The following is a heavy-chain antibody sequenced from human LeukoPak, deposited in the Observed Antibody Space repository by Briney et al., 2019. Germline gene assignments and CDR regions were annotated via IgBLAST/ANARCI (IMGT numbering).Heavy chain of an antibody. J-gene: IGHJ6*02. CDR2: ISGSGGST. Sequence: AGGSLRLSCAASGFTFSSYAMSWVRQAPGKGLEWVSAISGSGGSTYYADSVKGRFTISRDNSKNTLYLQMNSLRAEDTAVYYCAKDQAGATNYYYYYGMDVWGQGTTVTVSS. CDR3: AKDQAGATNYYYYYGMDV. D-gene: IGHD1-26*01. V-gene: IGHV3-23*01. CDR1: GFTFSSYA.